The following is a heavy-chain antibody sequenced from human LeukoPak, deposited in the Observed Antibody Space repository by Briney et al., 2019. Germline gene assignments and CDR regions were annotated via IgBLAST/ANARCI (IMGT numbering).Heavy chain of an antibody. J-gene: IGHJ4*02. V-gene: IGHV3-21*01. CDR2: ISSSSSYT. Sequence: KTGGSLRLSCAASGFTFSSYSMNWVRQAPGKGLEWVSSISSSSSYTYYADSVKGRFTISRDNAKNSLYLQMNSLRAEDTAVYYCARDPGKYSYYFDYWGQGTLVTVSS. CDR3: ARDPGKYSYYFDY. CDR1: GFTFSSYS. D-gene: IGHD3-10*01.